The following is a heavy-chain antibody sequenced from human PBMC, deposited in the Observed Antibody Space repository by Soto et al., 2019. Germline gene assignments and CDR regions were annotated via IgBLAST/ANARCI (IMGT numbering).Heavy chain of an antibody. V-gene: IGHV4-39*01. D-gene: IGHD6-19*01. J-gene: IGHJ4*02. CDR1: GGSISSSSYY. CDR2: IYYSGST. CDR3: ARHGVKPAWTIKESLGAVKISSRGYSSGWTEFDY. Sequence: ASETLSLTCTVSGGSISSSSYYWGWIRQPPGKGLEWIGSIYYSGSTYYNPSLKSRVTISVDTSKNQFSLKLSSVTAADTAVYYCARHGVKPAWTIKESLGAVKISSRGYSSGWTEFDYWGQGTLVTISS.